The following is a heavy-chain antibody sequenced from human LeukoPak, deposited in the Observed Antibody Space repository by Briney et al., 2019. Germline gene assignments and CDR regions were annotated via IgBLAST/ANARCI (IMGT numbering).Heavy chain of an antibody. D-gene: IGHD2-2*02. CDR3: ARDLGCSSTSCYNHFFDY. V-gene: IGHV1-69*13. CDR2: IIHIFGTA. Sequence: SVTVSCKASGYTFTGYYLHWMRQAPGQGLEWMGGIIHIFGTANYAQKFKGRVTINADEPTSTAYMELSSLRSEDTAVYYCARDLGCSSTSCYNHFFDYWGEGTLVTVSS. CDR1: GYTFTGYY. J-gene: IGHJ4*02.